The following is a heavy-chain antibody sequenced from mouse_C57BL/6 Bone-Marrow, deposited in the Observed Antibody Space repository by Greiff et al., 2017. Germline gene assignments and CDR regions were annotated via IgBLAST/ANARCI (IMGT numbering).Heavy chain of an antibody. Sequence: QVQLQQSGAELVRPGASVTLSCKASGYTFTDYEMHWVKQTPVHGLEWIGAIDPETGGTAYNQKFKGKAILTADKSSSTAYMELRSLTSEDSAVYYCTEGNYSNYFDCWGQGTTLTVSS. J-gene: IGHJ2*01. CDR1: GYTFTDYE. CDR3: TEGNYSNYFDC. V-gene: IGHV1-15*01. D-gene: IGHD2-5*01. CDR2: IDPETGGT.